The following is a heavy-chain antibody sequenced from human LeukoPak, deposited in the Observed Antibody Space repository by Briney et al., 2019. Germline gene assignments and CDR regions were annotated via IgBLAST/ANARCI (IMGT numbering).Heavy chain of an antibody. J-gene: IGHJ4*02. V-gene: IGHV1-2*02. CDR1: GYTLTGYY. CDR2: INPNSGGT. CDR3: ARDNGYNRGPFDY. D-gene: IGHD5-24*01. Sequence: ASVKVSCKASGYTLTGYYMHWVRQAPGQGLEWMGWINPNSGGTNYAQKFQGRVTMTRDTSISTAYMELSRLRSDDTAVYYCARDNGYNRGPFDYWGQGTLVTVSS.